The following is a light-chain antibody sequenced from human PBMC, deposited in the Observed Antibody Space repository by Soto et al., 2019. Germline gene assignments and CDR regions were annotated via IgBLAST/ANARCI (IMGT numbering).Light chain of an antibody. Sequence: QSALTQPASVSGSPGQWITISCTGTSSDVGSYDLVTWYQQHPCKAPKLMIYEGSKRASGVSNRFSGSKSGNTASLTITGLQPEDESDYYCCSYAGSSTFGVVFGGGTKVTVL. CDR3: CSYAGSSTFGVV. CDR1: SSDVGSYDL. V-gene: IGLV2-23*03. CDR2: EGS. J-gene: IGLJ2*01.